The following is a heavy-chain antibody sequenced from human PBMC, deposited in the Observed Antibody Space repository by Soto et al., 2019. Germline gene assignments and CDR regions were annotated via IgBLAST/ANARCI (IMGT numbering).Heavy chain of an antibody. Sequence: QVQLQQWGAGLLKPSETLSLTCAVYGGSFSNYYWSWIHQPPGKGLEWIGEINHSGSTNYNPSLKSRVTISIDTSKNQFSLKLSSVTAADTAVYYCARGRGRYCSSTSCLRIHDIWGQGTMVTVSS. J-gene: IGHJ3*02. CDR2: INHSGST. D-gene: IGHD2-2*01. CDR1: GGSFSNYY. CDR3: ARGRGRYCSSTSCLRIHDI. V-gene: IGHV4-34*01.